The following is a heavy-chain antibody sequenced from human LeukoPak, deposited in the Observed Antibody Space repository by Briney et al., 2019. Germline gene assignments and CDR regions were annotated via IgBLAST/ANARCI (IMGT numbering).Heavy chain of an antibody. J-gene: IGHJ4*02. Sequence: PGGSLTHSCAASGFTFSDYYMSWIRQAPGKGLEWVSYISSSGSTIYYAYSVKRRFTISRDNAKNSLYLQMNSLRAEDTAVYYCARDRSLSRYFDYWGQGTLVPVSS. CDR2: ISSSGSTI. CDR3: ARDRSLSRYFDY. CDR1: GFTFSDYY. V-gene: IGHV3-11*04.